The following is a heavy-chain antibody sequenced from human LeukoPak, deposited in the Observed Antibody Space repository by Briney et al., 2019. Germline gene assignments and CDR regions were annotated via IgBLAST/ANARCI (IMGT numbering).Heavy chain of an antibody. D-gene: IGHD6-19*01. V-gene: IGHV3-23*01. Sequence: GGSLRLSCAASGFTFSSYSMNWVRQAPGKGLEWVSAISGSGGSTYYADSVKGRFTISRDNSKNTLYLQMNSLRAEDTAVYYCAKDYSSGWYRDYWGQGTLVTVSS. J-gene: IGHJ4*02. CDR1: GFTFSSYS. CDR3: AKDYSSGWYRDY. CDR2: ISGSGGST.